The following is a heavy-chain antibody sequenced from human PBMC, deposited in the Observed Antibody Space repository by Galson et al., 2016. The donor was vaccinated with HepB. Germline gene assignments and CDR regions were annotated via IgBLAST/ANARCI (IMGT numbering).Heavy chain of an antibody. CDR3: ARDFRFGSGSYGMDV. D-gene: IGHD3-10*01. V-gene: IGHV3-7*01. J-gene: IGHJ6*02. Sequence: SLRLSCAASGLTLSTNWMSWVRQAPGKGLEWVANIKQDGSEKYYVDSVKGRFTISRDNAKNSLYLQMNGLRAEDTAVYYCARDFRFGSGSYGMDVWGQGTTVTVSS. CDR1: GLTLSTNW. CDR2: IKQDGSEK.